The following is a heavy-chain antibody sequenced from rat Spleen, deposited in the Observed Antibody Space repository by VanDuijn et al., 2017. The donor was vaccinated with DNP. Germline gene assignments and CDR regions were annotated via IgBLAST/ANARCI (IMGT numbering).Heavy chain of an antibody. CDR2: ISASGGST. CDR1: GFTFSDYN. CDR3: ATQTWFTTDYYYVDY. D-gene: IGHD1-6*01. J-gene: IGHJ2*01. V-gene: IGHV5-25*01. Sequence: EVQLVESGGGLVLPGRSLKLSCTASGFTFSDYNMAWIRQAPKKGLEWVASISASGGSTSYRDSVKGRFTISRDNAKSILYLQMDSLRSEDTATYYCATQTWFTTDYYYVDYWGQGVMVTVSS.